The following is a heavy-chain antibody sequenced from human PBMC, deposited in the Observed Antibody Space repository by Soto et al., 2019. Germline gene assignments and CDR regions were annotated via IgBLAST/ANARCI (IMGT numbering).Heavy chain of an antibody. CDR3: ARGNWKGDY. J-gene: IGHJ4*02. CDR1: GGSVSDDNYY. Sequence: SETLSLTCTVSGGSVSDDNYYWSWIRQPPGKRLEWIGYIYHTGSTNFNPSLKSRVTMSVDTSKNQFPLTLNSVTAADTAVYYCARGNWKGDYWGQGTLVTVSS. CDR2: IYHTGST. V-gene: IGHV4-61*01. D-gene: IGHD1-20*01.